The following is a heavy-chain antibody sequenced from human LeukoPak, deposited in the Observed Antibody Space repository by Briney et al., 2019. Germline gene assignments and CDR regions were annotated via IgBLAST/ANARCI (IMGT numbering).Heavy chain of an antibody. J-gene: IGHJ4*02. V-gene: IGHV1-46*01. CDR1: GYTFTSYY. D-gene: IGHD1-1*01. CDR2: INPSGGGT. CDR3: ARGTTDAY. Sequence: ASVKVSCKASGYTFTSYYMHWVRQAPGQGLEWMGVINPSGGGTRYAQKFQGRVTMTGDPSTRTVYMELSSLTSDDTAVYYCARGTTDAYWGQGTPVTVSS.